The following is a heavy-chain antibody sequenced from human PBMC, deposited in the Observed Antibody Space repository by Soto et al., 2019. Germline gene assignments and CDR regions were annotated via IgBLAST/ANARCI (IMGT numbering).Heavy chain of an antibody. CDR2: IYPGDSDT. Sequence: GESLKISCKGSGYSFTSYWIGWVRQMPGKGLEWMGIIYPGDSDTRYSPSFQGQVTISADKSISTAYLQWSSLKASDTAMYYCARITMVRGVMRDYYYYYMDVWGKGTTVTVSS. CDR1: GYSFTSYW. V-gene: IGHV5-51*01. J-gene: IGHJ6*03. CDR3: ARITMVRGVMRDYYYYYMDV. D-gene: IGHD3-10*01.